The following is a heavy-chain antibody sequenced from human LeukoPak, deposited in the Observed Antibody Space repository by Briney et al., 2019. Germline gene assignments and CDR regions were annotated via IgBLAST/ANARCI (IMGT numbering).Heavy chain of an antibody. D-gene: IGHD2-15*01. CDR2: ISGSGDST. Sequence: PGGSLRLSCAASGFTFSSYAMSWVRQAPGKGLEWVSAISGSGDSTYYGDSVKGRFTISRDTSKNTLYLQMNSLRAEDTAVYYCASRHCSGGGCYIAGADPFDNWGQGTLVTVSS. CDR1: GFTFSSYA. CDR3: ASRHCSGGGCYIAGADPFDN. J-gene: IGHJ4*02. V-gene: IGHV3-23*01.